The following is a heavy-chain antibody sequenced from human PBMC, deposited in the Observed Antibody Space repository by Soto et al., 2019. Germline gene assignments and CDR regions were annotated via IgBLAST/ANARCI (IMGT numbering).Heavy chain of an antibody. CDR2: IIPIFGTA. V-gene: IGHV1-69*06. J-gene: IGHJ5*02. Sequence: ASVKVSCKASGGTFSSYAISWVRQAPGQGLEWMGGIIPIFGTANYAQKFQGRVTITADKSTSTAYMELSSLRSEDTAVYYCARVRADYDILTGYLNWFDPWGQGTLVTVSS. D-gene: IGHD3-9*01. CDR1: GGTFSSYA. CDR3: ARVRADYDILTGYLNWFDP.